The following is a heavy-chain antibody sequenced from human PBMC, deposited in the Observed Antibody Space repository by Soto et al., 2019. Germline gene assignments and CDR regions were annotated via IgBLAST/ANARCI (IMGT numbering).Heavy chain of an antibody. V-gene: IGHV3-74*01. J-gene: IGHJ4*02. D-gene: IGHD2-15*01. CDR2: INSDGSST. CDR1: GFNFSSYW. Sequence: PGGSMRLSCAASGFNFSSYWMHWVRQATGKGLVWVSRINSDGSSTSYADSVKGRFTISRDNAKNTLYLQMNSLRAEDTAVYYCVRTSLVVAAATREDYWGQGTLVTVSS. CDR3: VRTSLVVAAATREDY.